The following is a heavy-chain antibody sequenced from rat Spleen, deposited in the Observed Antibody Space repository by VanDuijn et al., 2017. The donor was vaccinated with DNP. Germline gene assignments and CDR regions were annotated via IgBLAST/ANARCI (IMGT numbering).Heavy chain of an antibody. CDR2: ISGSGGNT. V-gene: IGHV5-31*01. Sequence: EVQLVGSGGGLVQPGRSLKLSCITSGFTFNNYWMTWIRQSPGKGLEWVASISGSGGNTYYPDSVKGRFTISRDNAKSTLYLRMKRLRSEDMAXXXCAXXSLXXXMWXXXGQGVTXTVSS. CDR3: AXXSLXXXMWXX. CDR1: GFTFNNYW. J-gene: IGHJ2*01. D-gene: IGHD1-12*01.